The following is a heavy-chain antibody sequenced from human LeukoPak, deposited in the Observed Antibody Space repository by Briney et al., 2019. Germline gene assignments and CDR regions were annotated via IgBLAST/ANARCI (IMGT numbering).Heavy chain of an antibody. J-gene: IGHJ5*02. V-gene: IGHV4-39*07. D-gene: IGHD5-12*01. CDR1: GGSISSSSYY. Sequence: SETLSLTCTVSGGSISSSSYYWGWIRQPPGKGLEWIGSIYYSGTTHYNPSLESRVTISVDTSKNQFSLKLSSVTAADTAVYYCARVEDSGYDYRGRFDPWGQGTLVTVSS. CDR2: IYYSGTT. CDR3: ARVEDSGYDYRGRFDP.